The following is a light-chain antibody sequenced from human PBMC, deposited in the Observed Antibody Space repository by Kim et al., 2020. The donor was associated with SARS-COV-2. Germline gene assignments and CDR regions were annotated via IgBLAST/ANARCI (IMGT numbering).Light chain of an antibody. J-gene: IGLJ3*02. V-gene: IGLV1-40*01. CDR2: GNS. Sequence: GVTISWTGSRANNGARYDLNWYSQFPGTAPKLLIYGNSNRPSGVPDRFSGSKSGTSAYLAIPWLQAEDEADYYCQSYDSSLSGWVFGGGTKLTVL. CDR1: RANNGARYD. CDR3: QSYDSSLSGWV.